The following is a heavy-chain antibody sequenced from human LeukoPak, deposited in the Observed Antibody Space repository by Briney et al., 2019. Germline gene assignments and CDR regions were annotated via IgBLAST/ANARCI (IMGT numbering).Heavy chain of an antibody. D-gene: IGHD3-3*01. CDR2: IYSSGST. Sequence: SETLSLTCTVSGVSISSYYWSWIRQPAGKGLEWIGRIYSSGSTNSDPSLKSRVTMSVDTSKNQCSLKLSSVTAADTAVYYCARDFWSGRNDYWGQGTLVTVSS. J-gene: IGHJ4*02. CDR1: GVSISSYY. V-gene: IGHV4-4*07. CDR3: ARDFWSGRNDY.